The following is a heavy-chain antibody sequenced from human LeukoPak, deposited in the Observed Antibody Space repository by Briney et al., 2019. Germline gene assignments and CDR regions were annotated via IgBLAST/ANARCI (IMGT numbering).Heavy chain of an antibody. V-gene: IGHV3-23*01. CDR3: AKDRIYADGLWDFDY. Sequence: GGSLRLSCIASGFTFSTYTMSWVRQAPGEGLKWVPGILVNGGTYYADSVKGRFTISRDNSKNTLYLQMNSLRADDTAVYYCAKDRIYADGLWDFDYWGQGTLVTVSS. CDR1: GFTFSTYT. D-gene: IGHD3-10*01. CDR2: ILVNGGT. J-gene: IGHJ4*02.